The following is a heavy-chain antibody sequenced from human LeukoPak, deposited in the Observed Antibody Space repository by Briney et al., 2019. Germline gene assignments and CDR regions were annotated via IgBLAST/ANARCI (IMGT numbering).Heavy chain of an antibody. CDR1: GGSISSGGYS. CDR3: ARADTAMVSYYFDY. V-gene: IGHV4-30-2*01. Sequence: PSQTLSLTCAVSGGSISSGGYSWSWIRLPAGKGLEWIGYIYHSGSTYYNPSLKSRVTISVDRSKNQFSLKLSSVTAVDTAVYYCARADTAMVSYYFDYWGQGTLVTVSS. CDR2: IYHSGST. J-gene: IGHJ4*02. D-gene: IGHD5-18*01.